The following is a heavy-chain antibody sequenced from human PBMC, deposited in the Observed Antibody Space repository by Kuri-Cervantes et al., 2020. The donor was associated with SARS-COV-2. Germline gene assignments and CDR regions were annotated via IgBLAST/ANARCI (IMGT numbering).Heavy chain of an antibody. CDR2: ITHTGATT. CDR3: ARDERWRYCSGGSCYGDYYYGMDV. D-gene: IGHD2-15*01. CDR1: GFTFTSFA. Sequence: GESLKISCAASGFTFTSFAMNWVRQAPGKGLELVSTITHTGATTYYADSVKGRFTISRDNSKNTLYLQMNSLRAEDTAVYYCARDERWRYCSGGSCYGDYYYGMDVWGQGTTVTVSS. V-gene: IGHV3-23*01. J-gene: IGHJ6*02.